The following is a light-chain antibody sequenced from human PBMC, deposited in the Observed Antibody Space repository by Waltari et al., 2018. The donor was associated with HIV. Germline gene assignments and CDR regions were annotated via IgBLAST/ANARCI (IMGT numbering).Light chain of an antibody. Sequence: QSALTQPASVSGSPGQSITISCTGTSSDVGSYNLVSWYQQHPGKAPKLMIYEVSKRPSGVSNGFSGSKSGNTASLTISGLQAEDEADYYCCSYAGSSTLVFGGGTKLPVL. V-gene: IGLV2-23*02. CDR2: EVS. J-gene: IGLJ2*01. CDR1: SSDVGSYNL. CDR3: CSYAGSSTLV.